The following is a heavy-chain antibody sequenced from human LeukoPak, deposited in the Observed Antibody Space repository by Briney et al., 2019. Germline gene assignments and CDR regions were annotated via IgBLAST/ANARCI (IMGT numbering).Heavy chain of an antibody. Sequence: PSETLSLTCTVSGASINHFYWSWIRQPAGKGLEWIGRVYTNGHTNYISSFRSRVTVAVDTSRNQFSLRLNSVTAADTAVYYCARGGAYESDRSHYYQFMDVWGKGTTVTVSS. D-gene: IGHD1-26*01. V-gene: IGHV4-4*07. CDR3: ARGGAYESDRSHYYQFMDV. CDR1: GASINHFY. J-gene: IGHJ6*03. CDR2: VYTNGHT.